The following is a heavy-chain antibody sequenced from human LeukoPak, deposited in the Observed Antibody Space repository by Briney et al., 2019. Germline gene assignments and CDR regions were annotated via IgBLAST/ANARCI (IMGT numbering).Heavy chain of an antibody. J-gene: IGHJ5*02. D-gene: IGHD2-8*01. Sequence: SETLSLTCTVSGGSISGSRYYWGWIRQTPGKGLEWIASWSDSGSTYYNASLRSRLITSVDTSKNQFSLKVISVTAADTAVYYCAAMYTSSHSWGQGTLVTVSS. CDR2: WSDSGST. V-gene: IGHV4-39*07. CDR3: AAMYTSSHS. CDR1: GGSISGSRYY.